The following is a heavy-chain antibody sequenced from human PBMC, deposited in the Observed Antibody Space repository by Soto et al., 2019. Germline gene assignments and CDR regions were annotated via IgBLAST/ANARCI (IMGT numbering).Heavy chain of an antibody. V-gene: IGHV3-23*04. CDR3: AKDGSMTRFEY. J-gene: IGHJ4*02. CDR1: GFTFNNYA. CDR2: ISSGGGET. Sequence: VHLVESGGGLVQSGGSLRLSCAASGFTFNNYAMSWVRLAPGKGLEWVSIISSGGGETYYADSVKGRFTISRDNSKNTLHLQMNSLRGEDTALYYCAKDGSMTRFEYWGQGTLVTVSS.